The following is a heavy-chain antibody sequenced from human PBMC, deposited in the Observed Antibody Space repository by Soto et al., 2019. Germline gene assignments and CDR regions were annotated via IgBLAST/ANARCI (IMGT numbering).Heavy chain of an antibody. D-gene: IGHD2-15*01. CDR2: IRSKAYGGTT. Sequence: PGGSLRLSCTASGFTFGDYAMSWFRQAPGKGLEWVGFIRSKAYGGTTEYAASVKGRFTISRDDSKGIAYLQMNSLKTEATAVYYCTPQRYCSGGSCDSDCDYYMEVWRKGTSGTVPS. J-gene: IGHJ6*03. CDR3: TPQRYCSGGSCDSDCDYYMEV. CDR1: GFTFGDYA. V-gene: IGHV3-49*03.